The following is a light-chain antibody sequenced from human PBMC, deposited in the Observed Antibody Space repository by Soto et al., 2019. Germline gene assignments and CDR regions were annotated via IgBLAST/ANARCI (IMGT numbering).Light chain of an antibody. CDR3: CSYAGRYSI. CDR2: DVN. Sequence: QSALTQPRSVSGSPGQSVTISCTGTTSDVGGYNFVSWYQQHPGKAPKLIISDVNNRPSGVPDRFSGSKSGNTASLTISGLQAEDESDYYCCSYAGRYSIFGGGTKLTVL. V-gene: IGLV2-11*01. J-gene: IGLJ2*01. CDR1: TSDVGGYNF.